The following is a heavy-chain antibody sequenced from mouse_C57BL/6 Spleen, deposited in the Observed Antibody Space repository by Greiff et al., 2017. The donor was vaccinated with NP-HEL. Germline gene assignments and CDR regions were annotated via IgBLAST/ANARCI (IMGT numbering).Heavy chain of an antibody. CDR3: AVDYYGSRPFAY. D-gene: IGHD1-1*01. Sequence: EVKVVESGGGLVKPGGSLKLSCAASGFTFSSYAMSWVRQTPEKRLEWVATISDGGSYTYYPDNVKGRFTISRDNAKNNLYLQMSHLKSEDTAMYYCAVDYYGSRPFAYWGQGTLVTVSA. J-gene: IGHJ3*01. CDR1: GFTFSSYA. CDR2: ISDGGSYT. V-gene: IGHV5-4*03.